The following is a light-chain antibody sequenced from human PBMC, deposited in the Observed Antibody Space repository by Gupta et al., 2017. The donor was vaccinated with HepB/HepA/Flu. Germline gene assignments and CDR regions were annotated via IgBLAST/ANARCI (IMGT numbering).Light chain of an antibody. Sequence: DVERTKSPVSLPVTLGQPASISCTSRQSLVHSNGNTYLEWFQQRPSQSPRRLIYHVSKRDSGVPDRFSGGGSGTEFTLTISRVQAEDVAVYYCKQHTNWPHTFGRGTKLEIK. CDR2: HVS. CDR3: KQHTNWPHT. J-gene: IGKJ4*01. CDR1: QSLVHSNGNTY. V-gene: IGKV2-30*02.